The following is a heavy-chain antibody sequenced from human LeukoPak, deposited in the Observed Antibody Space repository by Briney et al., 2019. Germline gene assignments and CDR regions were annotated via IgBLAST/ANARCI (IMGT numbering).Heavy chain of an antibody. D-gene: IGHD6-25*01. CDR3: ARGISYGSGYYGDAFDF. Sequence: GGSLRLSCAASGFTYTSYSMNWVRQAPGKGLEWVSSITGGVTYIYYADSVKGRFTISRDNAKNSVYLQMNNLRAEDTAVFYCARGISYGSGYYGDAFDFWGQGTMVTVSS. V-gene: IGHV3-21*01. CDR2: ITGGVTYI. J-gene: IGHJ3*01. CDR1: GFTYTSYS.